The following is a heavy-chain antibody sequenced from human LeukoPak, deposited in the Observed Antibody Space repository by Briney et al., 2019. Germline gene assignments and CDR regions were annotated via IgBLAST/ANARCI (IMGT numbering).Heavy chain of an antibody. Sequence: SETLSLTCTVSGGSVNSGSYYWNWSRQPPGKGLEWIGYIYYSGSTNYNPSLKSRVTISVDTSKNQFSLKLSTVTAADTAVYYCARAAYSGSYHSDYWGQGTLVTVSS. J-gene: IGHJ4*02. CDR1: GGSVNSGSYY. CDR2: IYYSGST. V-gene: IGHV4-61*01. D-gene: IGHD1-26*01. CDR3: ARAAYSGSYHSDY.